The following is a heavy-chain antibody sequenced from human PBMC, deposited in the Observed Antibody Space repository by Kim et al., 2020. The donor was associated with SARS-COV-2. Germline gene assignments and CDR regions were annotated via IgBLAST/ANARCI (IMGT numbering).Heavy chain of an antibody. Sequence: GGSLRLSCAASGFTFSSYGMHWVRQAPGKGLEWVAVISYDGSNKYYADSVKGRFTISRDNSKNTLYLQMNSLRAEDMAVYYCAKSVRIAARLDYFDYWG. CDR3: AKSVRIAARLDYFDY. V-gene: IGHV3-30*18. CDR2: ISYDGSNK. J-gene: IGHJ4*01. D-gene: IGHD6-6*01. CDR1: GFTFSSYG.